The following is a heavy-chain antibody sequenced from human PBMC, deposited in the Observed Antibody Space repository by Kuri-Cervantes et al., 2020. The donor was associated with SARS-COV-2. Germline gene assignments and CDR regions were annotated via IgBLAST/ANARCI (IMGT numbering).Heavy chain of an antibody. CDR2: IRSKANSYAT. V-gene: IGHV3-73*01. J-gene: IGHJ6*02. Sequence: ETLSLTCAASGFTFSGSAMHWVRQASGKGLEWVGRIRSKANSYATAYAASVKGRFTISRDDSKNTAYLQMNSLKTEDTAVYYCTSRTMDVWVQGTTVTVSS. CDR3: TSRTMDV. CDR1: GFTFSGSA.